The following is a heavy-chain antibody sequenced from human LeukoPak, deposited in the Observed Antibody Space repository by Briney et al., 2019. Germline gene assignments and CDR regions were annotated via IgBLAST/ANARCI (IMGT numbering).Heavy chain of an antibody. J-gene: IGHJ4*02. CDR1: GFTLSSCA. D-gene: IGHD6-13*01. CDR2: VDGGGGGT. Sequence: GGSLRLSCAASGFTLSSCAMTWVRQAPGRGLEWVSSVDGGGGGTYYADSVKGRFTISRDNSKDTLYLQMNGLRAEDTAVYFCAKQSAGSAAWYSLHYDFWGQGTLVTVSS. V-gene: IGHV3-23*01. CDR3: AKQSAGSAAWYSLHYDF.